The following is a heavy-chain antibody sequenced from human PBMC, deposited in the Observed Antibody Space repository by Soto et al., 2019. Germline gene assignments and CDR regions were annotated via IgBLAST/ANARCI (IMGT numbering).Heavy chain of an antibody. J-gene: IGHJ4*02. CDR2: ISYDGSNK. Sequence: GGSLRLSCAASGFTFSSYGMHWVRQAPGKGLEWVAVISYDGSNKYYADSVKGRFTISRDNSKNTLYLQMNSLRAEDTAVYYCAKDHVWGSYRYGSLDYWGQGTLVTVSS. D-gene: IGHD3-16*02. CDR3: AKDHVWGSYRYGSLDY. CDR1: GFTFSSYG. V-gene: IGHV3-30*18.